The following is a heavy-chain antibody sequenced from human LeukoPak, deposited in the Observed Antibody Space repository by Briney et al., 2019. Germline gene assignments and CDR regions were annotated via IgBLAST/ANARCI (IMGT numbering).Heavy chain of an antibody. J-gene: IGHJ3*02. D-gene: IGHD6-19*01. Sequence: SVKVSCKTSRGTFSSYAISWVRQAPGQGLEWMGRIIPILGIANYAQKFQGRVTITADKSTSTAYMELSSLRSEDTAVYYCARLLEPRGVAVVGDASDIWGQGTMVTVSS. CDR1: RGTFSSYA. CDR3: ARLLEPRGVAVVGDASDI. V-gene: IGHV1-69*04. CDR2: IIPILGIA.